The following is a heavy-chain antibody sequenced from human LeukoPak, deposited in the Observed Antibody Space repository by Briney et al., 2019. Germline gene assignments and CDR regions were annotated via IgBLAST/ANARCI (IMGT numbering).Heavy chain of an antibody. CDR3: TRQGSYGY. V-gene: IGHV3-11*03. Sequence: PGGSLRLSCAASGFTFSDYYMSWIRQAPGKGLEWVSYISSSSSYTNYPDSVKGRFTISRDDSKNTLYLQMNSLKTEDTAVYYCTRQGSYGYWGQGTLVTVSS. J-gene: IGHJ4*02. CDR2: ISSSSSYT. CDR1: GFTFSDYY. D-gene: IGHD3-16*01.